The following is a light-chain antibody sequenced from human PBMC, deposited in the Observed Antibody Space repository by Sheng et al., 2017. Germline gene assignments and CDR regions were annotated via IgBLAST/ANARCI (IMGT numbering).Light chain of an antibody. V-gene: IGKV3-20*01. J-gene: IGKJ3*01. CDR3: QQYGDSPXL. CDR2: HTS. Sequence: EIVLTQSPGTLSLSPGERATLSCRASQSVDNNYLAWYQQKPGQTPRLLIYHTSRRATGIPDRFSGSGSGTDFTLSINRLEPEDFAVFYCQQYGDSPXLFGPGDQCGYQT. CDR1: QSVDNNY.